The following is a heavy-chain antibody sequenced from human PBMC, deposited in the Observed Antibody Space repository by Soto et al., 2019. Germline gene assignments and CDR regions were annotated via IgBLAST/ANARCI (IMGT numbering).Heavy chain of an antibody. D-gene: IGHD2-2*01. Sequence: GGSLRLSCAASGFTFSSYGMHWVRQAPGKGLEWVAVISYDGSNKYYADSVKGRFTISRDNSKNTLYLQMNSLRAEDTAVYYCAKDREYQLLQGGYYFDYWGQGTLVTVAS. J-gene: IGHJ4*02. CDR2: ISYDGSNK. CDR1: GFTFSSYG. CDR3: AKDREYQLLQGGYYFDY. V-gene: IGHV3-30*18.